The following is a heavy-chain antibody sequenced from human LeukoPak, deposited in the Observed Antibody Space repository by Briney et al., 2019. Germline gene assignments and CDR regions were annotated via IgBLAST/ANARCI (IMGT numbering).Heavy chain of an antibody. CDR1: GFTFSKYG. Sequence: GGSLRLSCAASGFTFSKYGMNWVRQAPGKGLEWVSGIGVGGITYYADSVKGRFTISRDTSKNTLYLQMNSLRAEDTAVYYCAKAQGYYDCWGQGTLVTVSS. CDR3: AKAQGYYDC. D-gene: IGHD3-22*01. V-gene: IGHV3-23*01. CDR2: IGVGGIT. J-gene: IGHJ4*02.